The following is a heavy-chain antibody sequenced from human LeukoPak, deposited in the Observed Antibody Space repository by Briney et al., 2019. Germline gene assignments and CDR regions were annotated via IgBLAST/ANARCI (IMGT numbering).Heavy chain of an antibody. CDR1: GFTFSSYA. CDR3: AKGRTGFDY. CDR2: IYSGGST. D-gene: IGHD7-27*01. V-gene: IGHV3-23*03. J-gene: IGHJ4*02. Sequence: PGGSLRLSCAASGFTFSSYAMSWVRQAPGKGLEWVSVIYSGGSTYYADSVKGRFTISRDNSKNTLYLQMNSLRAEDTAVYYCAKGRTGFDYWGQGALVTVSS.